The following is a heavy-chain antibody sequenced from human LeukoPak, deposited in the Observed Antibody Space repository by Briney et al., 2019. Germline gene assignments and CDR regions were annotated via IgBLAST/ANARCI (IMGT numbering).Heavy chain of an antibody. CDR2: IYSGGST. D-gene: IGHD3-10*01. Sequence: PGGPLRLSCAASGFTVSSNYMSWVRQAPGKGLEWVSVIYSGGSTYYADSVKGRFTTSRDNSKNTLYLQMNSLRAEDTAVYYCARDLITMVRGVKYYYYGMDVWGKGTTVTVSS. J-gene: IGHJ6*04. V-gene: IGHV3-53*01. CDR1: GFTVSSNY. CDR3: ARDLITMVRGVKYYYYGMDV.